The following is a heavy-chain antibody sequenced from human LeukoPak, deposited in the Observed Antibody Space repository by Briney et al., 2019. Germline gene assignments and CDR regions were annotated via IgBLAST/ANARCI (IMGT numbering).Heavy chain of an antibody. CDR1: GFTFSSYS. J-gene: IGHJ3*02. Sequence: GGSLRLSCAASGFTFSSYSMNWVRQAPGKGLEWVSSISSSSSYIYYADSVKGRFTISRDNAKNSLYLQMNSLRAEDTAVYYCARDESVIPFDIWGQGTMVTASS. CDR3: ARDESVIPFDI. V-gene: IGHV3-21*01. D-gene: IGHD2-21*01. CDR2: ISSSSSYI.